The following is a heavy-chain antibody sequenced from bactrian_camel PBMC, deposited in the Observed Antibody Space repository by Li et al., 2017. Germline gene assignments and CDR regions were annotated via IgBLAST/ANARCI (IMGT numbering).Heavy chain of an antibody. Sequence: HVQLVESGGGSVQAGGSLRLSCAASGYTYSSYCMGWFRQAPGKEREGVAAIDSDGSTSYADSVKGRFTISQDNAKNTLYLQMNSLKPEDTAMYYCAANRVVGFPPGAADFKSWGQGTQVTVS. V-gene: IGHV3S26*01. CDR3: AANRVVGFPPGAADFKS. CDR2: IDSDGST. J-gene: IGHJ6*01. CDR1: GYTYSSYC. D-gene: IGHD5*01.